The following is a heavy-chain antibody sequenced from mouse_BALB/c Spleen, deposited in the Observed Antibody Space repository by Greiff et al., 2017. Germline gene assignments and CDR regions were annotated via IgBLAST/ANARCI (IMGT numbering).Heavy chain of an antibody. J-gene: IGHJ4*01. CDR1: GFTFSSYG. D-gene: IGHD1-1*01. CDR2: ISSGGSYT. V-gene: IGHV5-6*01. Sequence: EVQLVESGGDLVKPGGSLKLSCAASGFTFSSYGMSWVRQTPDKRLEWVATISSGGSYTYYPDSVKGRFTISRDNAKNTLYLQMSSLKSEDTAMYYCARQPYYYGSSYDAMDYWGQGTSVTVSS. CDR3: ARQPYYYGSSYDAMDY.